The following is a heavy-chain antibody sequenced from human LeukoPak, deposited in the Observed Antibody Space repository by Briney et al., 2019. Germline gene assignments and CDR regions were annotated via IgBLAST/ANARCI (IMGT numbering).Heavy chain of an antibody. J-gene: IGHJ5*02. Sequence: ASVKVSCKASGYTFTSYGISWVRQAPGQGLEWMGWISAYNGNTNYAQKLQGRVTMTTDTSTSTAYMELRSLRSDDTAVYYCARVLWNYGDYVYKGGWFDPWGQGTLVTVSS. CDR1: GYTFTSYG. V-gene: IGHV1-18*01. CDR3: ARVLWNYGDYVYKGGWFDP. CDR2: ISAYNGNT. D-gene: IGHD4-17*01.